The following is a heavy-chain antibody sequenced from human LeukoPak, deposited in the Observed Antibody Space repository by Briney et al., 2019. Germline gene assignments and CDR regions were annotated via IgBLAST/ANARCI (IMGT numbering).Heavy chain of an antibody. D-gene: IGHD3-10*01. J-gene: IGHJ5*02. CDR2: INPNSGGT. CDR1: GYTFTGYY. CDR3: ARELRKIGELFPNWFDP. Sequence: GASVKVSCKASGYTFTGYYMHWVRQAPGQGLEWMGWINPNSGGTNYAQKFQGRVTMTRDTSISTAYMELSRLRSDDTAVYYCARELRKIGELFPNWFDPWGQGTLVTVSS. V-gene: IGHV1-2*02.